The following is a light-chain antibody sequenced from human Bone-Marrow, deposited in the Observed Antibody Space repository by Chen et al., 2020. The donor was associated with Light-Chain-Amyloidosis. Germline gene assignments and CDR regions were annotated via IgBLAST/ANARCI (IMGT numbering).Light chain of an antibody. CDR1: SSGV. J-gene: IGLJ3*02. CDR2: EFI. CDR3: SSSETSGTWV. Sequence: QSALTQPASVSGSPGQSITVSCTGASSGVSWYQQHPGNAPKLVIYEFINRPSGVSSRFSGSKSGTTASLTISGRQTEVEADYFCSSSETSGTWVFGGGTKLTVL. V-gene: IGLV2-14*01.